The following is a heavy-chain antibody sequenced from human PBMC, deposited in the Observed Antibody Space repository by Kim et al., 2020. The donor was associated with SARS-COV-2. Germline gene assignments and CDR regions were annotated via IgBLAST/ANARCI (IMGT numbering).Heavy chain of an antibody. CDR3: TRPLWTGTTRAYYMDV. D-gene: IGHD1-7*01. J-gene: IGHJ6*03. V-gene: IGHV3-73*01. Sequence: SVKGRFTISRDDSKNTAYRQMNSLKTEDTAVYYCTRPLWTGTTRAYYMDVWGKGTTVTVSS.